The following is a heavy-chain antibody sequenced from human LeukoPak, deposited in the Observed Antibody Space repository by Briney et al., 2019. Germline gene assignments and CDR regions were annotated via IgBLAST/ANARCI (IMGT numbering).Heavy chain of an antibody. CDR3: ARAAPERFYGMDV. V-gene: IGHV3-53*01. Sequence: GGSLRLSCAASGFTFSNYAMGWVRQAPGKGLEWVSVIYSGGSTYYADSVKGRFTISRDNSKNTLYLQMNSLRAEDTAVYYCARAAPERFYGMDVWGQGTTVSVSS. D-gene: IGHD3-16*01. J-gene: IGHJ6*02. CDR1: GFTFSNYA. CDR2: IYSGGST.